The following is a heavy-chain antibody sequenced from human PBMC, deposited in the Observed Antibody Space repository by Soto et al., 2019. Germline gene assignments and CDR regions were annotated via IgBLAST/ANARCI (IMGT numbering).Heavy chain of an antibody. CDR1: GFTFSSYA. CDR2: ISSNGGPT. D-gene: IGHD3-16*01. V-gene: IGHV3-64D*06. Sequence: AGGSLRLSCATSGFTFSSYAMHWVRQAPGKGLEYVSSISSNGGPTYYADSAKGRFTISRDNSKGTLYLQMSSLRTEDTAVYYCVKDRWVDYWGQGTLVTVSS. J-gene: IGHJ4*02. CDR3: VKDRWVDY.